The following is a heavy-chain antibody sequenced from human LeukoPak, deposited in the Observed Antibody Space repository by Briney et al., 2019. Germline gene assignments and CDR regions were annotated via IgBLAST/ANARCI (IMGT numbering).Heavy chain of an antibody. CDR1: GGSFSGYY. CDR3: AREPGWYYYGMDV. V-gene: IGHV4-34*01. Sequence: PSETLSLTCAVYGGSFSGYYWSWIRQPPGKGLEWIGKINHSGSTNYNPSLKSRVTISVDTSKNQFSLKLSSVTAADTAVYYCAREPGWYYYGMDVWGQGTTVTVSS. J-gene: IGHJ6*02. CDR2: INHSGST.